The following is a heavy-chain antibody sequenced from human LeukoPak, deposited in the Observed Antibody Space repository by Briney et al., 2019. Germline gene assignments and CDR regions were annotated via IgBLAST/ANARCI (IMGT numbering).Heavy chain of an antibody. Sequence: PSETLSLTCTVSGGSISSYYWSWIRQPPGKGLEWIGYIYYSGGTNYNPSLKSRVTISVDTSKNQFSLKLSSVTAADTAVYYCASAGTLYYYDSSGYYSLDYWGQGTLVTVSS. J-gene: IGHJ4*02. V-gene: IGHV4-59*01. CDR1: GGSISSYY. D-gene: IGHD3-22*01. CDR3: ASAGTLYYYDSSGYYSLDY. CDR2: IYYSGGT.